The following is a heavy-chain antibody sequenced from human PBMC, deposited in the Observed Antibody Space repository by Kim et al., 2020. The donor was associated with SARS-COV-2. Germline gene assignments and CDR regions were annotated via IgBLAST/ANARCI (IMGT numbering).Heavy chain of an antibody. V-gene: IGHV3-48*03. Sequence: RTIYDEDSVKVRLTVSRDNAKNSLYLQMNSLRAEDTAIYFCTRENFWYFDLWGRGPLVTVSS. J-gene: IGHJ2*01. CDR2: RTI. D-gene: IGHD1-7*01. CDR3: TRENFWYFDL.